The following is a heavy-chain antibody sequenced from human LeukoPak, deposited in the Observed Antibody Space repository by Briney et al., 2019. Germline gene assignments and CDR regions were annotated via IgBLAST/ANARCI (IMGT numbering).Heavy chain of an antibody. V-gene: IGHV4-34*01. CDR2: INHSGST. CDR3: ARPSYYYGSGSYYKGRYYFDY. Sequence: AGTLSLTCAVYGGSFSGYYWSWIRQPPGKGLEWIGEINHSGSTNYNPSLKSRVTISVDTSKNQFSLKLSSVTAADTAVYYCARPSYYYGSGSYYKGRYYFDYCGEGNLVTVSS. D-gene: IGHD3-10*01. CDR1: GGSFSGYY. J-gene: IGHJ4*02.